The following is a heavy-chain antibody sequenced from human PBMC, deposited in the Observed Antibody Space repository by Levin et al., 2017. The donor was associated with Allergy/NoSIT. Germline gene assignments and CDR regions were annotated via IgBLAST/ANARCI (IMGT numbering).Heavy chain of an antibody. CDR3: AREIGQLGWFDP. J-gene: IGHJ5*02. Sequence: SETLSLTCTVPGGSISSYYWSWIRQPPGKGLEYIGFIYFSGTTNYSPSLKSRVTMSVDTSKNQFSLKLTSVTAADTAVYYCAREIGQLGWFDPWGQGTLVTVSS. V-gene: IGHV4-59*01. CDR1: GGSISSYY. D-gene: IGHD6-6*01. CDR2: IYFSGTT.